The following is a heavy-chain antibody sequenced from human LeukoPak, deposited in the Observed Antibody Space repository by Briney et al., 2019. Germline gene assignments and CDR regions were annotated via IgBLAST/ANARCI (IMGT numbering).Heavy chain of an antibody. D-gene: IGHD6-13*01. CDR2: INQSGST. V-gene: IGHV4-34*01. CDR1: GVSFSGNY. J-gene: IGHJ4*02. Sequence: SETLSLTCAVYGVSFSGNYWTWMRQPPGKGLEWIGEINQSGSTNYNTTLKSRVTISVDTSKDQFSLKLSAVTAADTAVYYCARAPAAARTIDYWGQGTLVTVSS. CDR3: ARAPAAARTIDY.